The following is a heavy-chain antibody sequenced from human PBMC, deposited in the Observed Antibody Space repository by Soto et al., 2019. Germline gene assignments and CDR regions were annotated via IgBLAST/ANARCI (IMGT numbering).Heavy chain of an antibody. CDR2: ISGSGGDT. CDR1: RHIFCISV. D-gene: IGHD1-26*01. J-gene: IGHJ6*04. Sequence: PGGSMRLSCAASRHIFCISVVSGARKAQGKGLECVACISGSGGDTFYADSVRGRFTISRDNSKNTLSLHMNSLRVDDTALFLCAKDRFGIVAPLAFWVKGTSVPVSS. CDR3: AKDRFGIVAPLAF. V-gene: IGHV3-23*01.